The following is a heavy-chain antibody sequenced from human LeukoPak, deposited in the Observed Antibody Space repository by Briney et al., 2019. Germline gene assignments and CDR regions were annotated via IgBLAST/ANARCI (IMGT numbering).Heavy chain of an antibody. Sequence: PGRSLRLSCAASGFTFSSYGMHWVRQAPGKGLEWVAVISYDGSNKYYADSVKGRFTISRDNSKNTLYLQMNSLRAEDTAVYYCAKSYGDYLDYWGQGTLVTVSS. D-gene: IGHD4-17*01. CDR3: AKSYGDYLDY. J-gene: IGHJ4*02. CDR1: GFTFSSYG. V-gene: IGHV3-30*18. CDR2: ISYDGSNK.